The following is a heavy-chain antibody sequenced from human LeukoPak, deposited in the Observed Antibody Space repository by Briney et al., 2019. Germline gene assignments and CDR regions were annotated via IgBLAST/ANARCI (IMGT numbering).Heavy chain of an antibody. CDR3: ARTRYNWNDGPNYYYYYGMDV. CDR1: GYTFTGYY. J-gene: IGHJ6*02. D-gene: IGHD1-1*01. CDR2: INPNSGGT. V-gene: IGHV1-2*02. Sequence: ASVKVSCKASGYTFTGYYMHWVRQAPGQGLEWMGWINPNSGGTNYAQKFQGRVTMTRNTSISTAYMELSSLRSEDTAVYYCARTRYNWNDGPNYYYYYGMDVWGQGTTVTVSS.